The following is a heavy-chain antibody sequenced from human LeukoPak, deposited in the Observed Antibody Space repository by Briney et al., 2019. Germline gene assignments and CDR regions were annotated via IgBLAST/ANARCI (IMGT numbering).Heavy chain of an antibody. CDR2: IGTAGDT. V-gene: IGHV3-13*01. CDR3: ARASTTVTTDDAFDI. Sequence: GGSLRLSCAASGFTFSSYDMHWVRQATGKGLEWASAIGTAGDTYYPGSVKGRFTISRENAKNSLYLQMNSLRAGDAAVYYCARASTTVTTDDAFDIWGQGTMVTVSS. D-gene: IGHD4-17*01. J-gene: IGHJ3*02. CDR1: GFTFSSYD.